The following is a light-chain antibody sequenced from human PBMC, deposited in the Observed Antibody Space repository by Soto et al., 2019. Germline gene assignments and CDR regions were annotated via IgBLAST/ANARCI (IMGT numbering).Light chain of an antibody. CDR2: GAS. CDR3: QQYGSSPGT. J-gene: IGKJ1*01. CDR1: QSVSSSY. Sequence: EIVLTQSPGTLSLSPGERATLSCRASQSVSSSYLAWYQQKPGQAPRLLIYGASSRATGIPDRFSGSGSGTDFTLTINRLEPEEFAVYYCQQYGSSPGTFGQGTKVEIK. V-gene: IGKV3-20*01.